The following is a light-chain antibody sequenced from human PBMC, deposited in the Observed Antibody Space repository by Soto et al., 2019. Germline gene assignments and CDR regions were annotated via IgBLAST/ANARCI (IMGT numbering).Light chain of an antibody. Sequence: DIVMTQSPDSLVVSLGERATINCKSSQSVLYSSNNKNYLAWYQQKPGQPPKLLIYWASTRESGVPDRFSGSGSGTDFTLTISSLQAEDVAVYYCQQYYSAPLTFGGGTKVEI. CDR2: WAS. CDR1: QSVLYSSNNKNY. CDR3: QQYYSAPLT. V-gene: IGKV4-1*01. J-gene: IGKJ4*01.